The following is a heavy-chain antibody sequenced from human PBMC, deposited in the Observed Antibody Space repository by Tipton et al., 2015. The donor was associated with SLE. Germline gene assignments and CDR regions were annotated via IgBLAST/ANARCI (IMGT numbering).Heavy chain of an antibody. CDR3: AGEGSGCYYAY. CDR2: ISSSGGTI. J-gene: IGHJ4*02. D-gene: IGHD1-26*01. V-gene: IGHV3-48*03. Sequence: QLVQSGGGLVQPGGSLRLSCAASGFTFSSYEMIWVRQAPGKGLEWVSYISSSGGTIYSADSVRGRFTISRDNAKNSLYLQMNSLGAEDTAVYYCAGEGSGCYYAYWGQGALVTVSS. CDR1: GFTFSSYE.